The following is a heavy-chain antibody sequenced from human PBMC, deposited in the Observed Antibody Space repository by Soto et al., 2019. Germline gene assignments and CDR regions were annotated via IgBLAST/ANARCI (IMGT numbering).Heavy chain of an antibody. CDR3: ARGYCSGGSCYSRRAYFDY. CDR2: IIPIFGTA. J-gene: IGHJ4*02. V-gene: IGHV1-69*13. Sequence: SVKVSCKASGGTFSSYAISWVRQAPGQGLEWMGGIIPIFGTANYAQKFQGRVTITADESTSTAYMELSSLRSEDTAVYYCARGYCSGGSCYSRRAYFDYWGQGTLVTVS. D-gene: IGHD2-15*01. CDR1: GGTFSSYA.